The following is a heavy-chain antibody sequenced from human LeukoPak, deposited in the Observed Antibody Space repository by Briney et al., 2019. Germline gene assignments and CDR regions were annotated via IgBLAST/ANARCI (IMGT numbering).Heavy chain of an antibody. D-gene: IGHD3-10*01. CDR3: ARSSELLWFGELWGALDI. J-gene: IGHJ3*02. CDR1: GFTFSSYE. Sequence: GGSLRLSCAASGFTFSSYEMNWVRQAPGKGLEWVSYISSSGSTIYYAGSVKGRFTISRDNAKNSLYLQMNSLRAEDTAVYYCARSSELLWFGELWGALDIWGQGTMVTVSS. CDR2: ISSSGSTI. V-gene: IGHV3-48*03.